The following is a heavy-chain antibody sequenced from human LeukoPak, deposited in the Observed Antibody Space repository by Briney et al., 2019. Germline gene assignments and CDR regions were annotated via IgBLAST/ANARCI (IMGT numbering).Heavy chain of an antibody. D-gene: IGHD5-18*01. Sequence: SETLSLTCTVSGGSISSYYWSWIRQPAGKGLEWIGRIYTSGSTNYNPSLKSRVTISVDTPKNQFSLKLSSVTAADTAVYYCARGYSYGWRDYYYYMDVWGKGTTVTVSS. CDR1: GGSISSYY. CDR2: IYTSGST. V-gene: IGHV4-4*07. CDR3: ARGYSYGWRDYYYYMDV. J-gene: IGHJ6*03.